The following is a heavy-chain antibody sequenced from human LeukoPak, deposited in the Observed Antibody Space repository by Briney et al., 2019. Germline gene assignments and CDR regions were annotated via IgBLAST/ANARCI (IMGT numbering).Heavy chain of an antibody. CDR2: IYSGGST. CDR1: GFTVSSNY. J-gene: IGHJ6*02. Sequence: GGSLRLSCAASGFTVSSNYMSWVRQAPGKGLEWVSVIYSGGSTYYADSVKGRFTISRDNSKNTLYLQMNSLRAEDTAVYYCARDNWNDDRGMDVWGQGTTVTVSS. D-gene: IGHD1-20*01. CDR3: ARDNWNDDRGMDV. V-gene: IGHV3-53*01.